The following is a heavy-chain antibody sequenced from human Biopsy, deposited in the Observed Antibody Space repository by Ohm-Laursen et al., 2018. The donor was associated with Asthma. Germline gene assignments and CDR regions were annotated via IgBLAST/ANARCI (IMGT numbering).Heavy chain of an antibody. D-gene: IGHD5-12*01. CDR2: IFYSGAT. V-gene: IGHV4-61*01. Sequence: GTLSLTCSVSGGSVSSDKYYWSWIRQPPGKGLEWIAYIFYSGATNYNPALKSRVAQSIDTSKSQFSLRLNSLSAADTAVYYCAGGTIVAGIDYWGRGTLVTVSS. CDR3: AGGTIVAGIDY. J-gene: IGHJ4*02. CDR1: GGSVSSDKYY.